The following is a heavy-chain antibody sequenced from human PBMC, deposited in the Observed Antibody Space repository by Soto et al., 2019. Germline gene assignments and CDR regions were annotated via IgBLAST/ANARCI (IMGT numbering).Heavy chain of an antibody. V-gene: IGHV1-3*01. J-gene: IGHJ4*02. CDR2: INAGNGNT. CDR1: GYTVTSYA. CDR3: ARGDYYDIHDY. D-gene: IGHD3-22*01. Sequence: QVQLVQSGAEVKKPGTSVKVSCKASGYTVTSYAMHWVRQAPGQSLEWMGWINAGNGNTKYSQKFQGRVTITRDTSASTAYMELSRLRSEDTAVYYCARGDYYDIHDYWGQGTLVTVSS.